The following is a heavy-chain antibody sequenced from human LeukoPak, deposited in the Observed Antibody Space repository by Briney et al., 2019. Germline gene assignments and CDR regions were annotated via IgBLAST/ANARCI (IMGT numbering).Heavy chain of an antibody. CDR2: ISAYNGNT. V-gene: IGHV1-18*01. J-gene: IGHJ3*02. Sequence: GASVKVSCKSSGYTFTSYVISWVRQAPGQGLEWMGWISAYNGNTNYAQKLHGRVTMTTDTSTSTAYMELRSLRSDDTAVYYCARVIWYSSGWPDAFDIWGQGTMVTVSS. CDR3: ARVIWYSSGWPDAFDI. D-gene: IGHD6-19*01. CDR1: GYTFTSYV.